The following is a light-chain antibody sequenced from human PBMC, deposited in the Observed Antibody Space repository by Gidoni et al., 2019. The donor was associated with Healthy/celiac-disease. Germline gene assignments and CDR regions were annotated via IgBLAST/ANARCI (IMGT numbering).Light chain of an antibody. Sequence: ILLTQSPATLSLSPGERATLSCRASQSVSSSYLACYQQKTGQSPRLLIYGASSRATGIPDRFSGSGSGTDFTLTISRLEPEDCAVYYCQQYGSSPPHTFGQGTKLEIK. J-gene: IGKJ2*01. CDR2: GAS. CDR3: QQYGSSPPHT. CDR1: QSVSSSY. V-gene: IGKV3-20*01.